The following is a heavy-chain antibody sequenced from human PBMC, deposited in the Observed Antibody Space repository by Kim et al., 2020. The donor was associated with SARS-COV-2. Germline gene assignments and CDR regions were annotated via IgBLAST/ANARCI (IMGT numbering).Heavy chain of an antibody. V-gene: IGHV3-30*18. D-gene: IGHD6-6*01. Sequence: GGSLRLSCAASGFTFSSYGMHWVRQAPGKGLEWVAVISYDGSNKYYADSVKGRFTISRDNSKNTLYLQMNSLRAEDTAVYYCAKDGSSSGNWYFDLWGRGTLVTVSS. CDR1: GFTFSSYG. CDR3: AKDGSSSGNWYFDL. J-gene: IGHJ2*01. CDR2: ISYDGSNK.